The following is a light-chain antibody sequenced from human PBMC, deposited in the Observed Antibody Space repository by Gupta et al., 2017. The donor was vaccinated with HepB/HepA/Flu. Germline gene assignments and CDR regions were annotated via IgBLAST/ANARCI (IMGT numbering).Light chain of an antibody. CDR2: AAS. V-gene: IGKV1-39*01. Sequence: DIQMTQSPSSLSASVGDRVTITCRASQSISSYLNWYQQKPGKAPKLLIYAASSLQSGVPSMFSGSGSGTDFTLTISSLQPEDFATYYCQQSYSTPPRTFGQGTKVEIK. CDR1: QSISSY. J-gene: IGKJ1*01. CDR3: QQSYSTPPRT.